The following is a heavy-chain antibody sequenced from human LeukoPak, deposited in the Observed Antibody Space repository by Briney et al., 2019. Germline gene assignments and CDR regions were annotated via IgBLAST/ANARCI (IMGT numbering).Heavy chain of an antibody. J-gene: IGHJ3*02. D-gene: IGHD1/OR15-1a*01. CDR2: IYSGGST. Sequence: PGGSLRLSCAASGFTVSSNHMSWVRQAPGKGLEWVSVIYSGGSTYYADSVKGRFTISRDNSKNTLYLQMNSLRAEDTAVYYCARETRNALDIWGQGTMATVPS. CDR1: GFTVSSNH. CDR3: ARETRNALDI. V-gene: IGHV3-53*01.